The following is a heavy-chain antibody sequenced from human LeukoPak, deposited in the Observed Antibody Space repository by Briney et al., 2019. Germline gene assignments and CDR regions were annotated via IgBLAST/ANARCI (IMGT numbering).Heavy chain of an antibody. CDR1: GGTISSNNW. Sequence: PSETLSLTCAVSGGTISSNNWWGWVRQPPGKGLEWIGEIYHSGSPNYNPSLKSRVTISVDKSRNHFSLNLSSVTAADTAVYYCARVNINNWHSCDYWGQGTLVTVSS. CDR2: IYHSGSP. V-gene: IGHV4-4*02. CDR3: ARVNINNWHSCDY. D-gene: IGHD1-1*01. J-gene: IGHJ4*02.